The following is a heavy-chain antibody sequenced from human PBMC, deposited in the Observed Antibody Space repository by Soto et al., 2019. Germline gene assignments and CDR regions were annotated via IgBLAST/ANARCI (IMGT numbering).Heavy chain of an antibody. D-gene: IGHD2-2*01. Sequence: EVQVVESGGGLVQPGGSLRLSCAASGFSVTNNYMNWVRQAPGKGLEWVSIIDIGGNTYYADSVKDRFTISRDNSRNTLVLHMDSLRAEDTAVYYCARGRGSTGDLGREHYFDYWGQGTLVTVSP. CDR3: ARGRGSTGDLGREHYFDY. CDR2: IDIGGNT. J-gene: IGHJ4*02. CDR1: GFSVTNNY. V-gene: IGHV3-66*01.